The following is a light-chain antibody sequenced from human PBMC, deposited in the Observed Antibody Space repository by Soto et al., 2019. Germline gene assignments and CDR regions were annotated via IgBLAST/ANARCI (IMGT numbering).Light chain of an antibody. CDR3: QQYGSSRFT. V-gene: IGKV3-20*01. CDR2: GAS. CDR1: QSISSSY. Sequence: EIVLTQSPGTLSLSPGERATLSCRASQSISSSYLAWYQQKPGQAPRLLVYGASSRATGIPDRFSGSGSGTDFTLHIRRLEPEDFAVYYCQQYGSSRFTFGPGTKVDIK. J-gene: IGKJ3*01.